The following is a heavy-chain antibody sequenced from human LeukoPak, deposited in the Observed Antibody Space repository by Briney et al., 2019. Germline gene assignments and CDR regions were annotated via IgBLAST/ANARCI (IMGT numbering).Heavy chain of an antibody. CDR1: GFTSSSYS. CDR2: ISSSSSTI. V-gene: IGHV3-48*04. J-gene: IGHJ4*02. Sequence: GGSLRLSCAASGFTSSSYSMNWVRQAPGKGLEWVSYISSSSSTIYYADSVKGRFTISRDNAKNSLYLQMNSLRAEDTAVYYCARQGIAVAGTSGPSDYWGQGTLVTVSS. CDR3: ARQGIAVAGTSGPSDY. D-gene: IGHD6-19*01.